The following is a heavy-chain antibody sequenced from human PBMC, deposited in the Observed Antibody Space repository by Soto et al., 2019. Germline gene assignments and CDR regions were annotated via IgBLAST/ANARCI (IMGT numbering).Heavy chain of an antibody. D-gene: IGHD2-21*01. CDR2: VNHRGSA. CDR3: ARDAFCGSGTCRVGHWFDP. Sequence: XGTLALTCAVSGGPFSGVYWSWIRQPPGKGLEWIGGVNHRGSANYNPSLESRVTMSVDTSKNQFSLKLTSVTAADSAVYYCARDAFCGSGTCRVGHWFDPWGQGTLVTVSS. CDR1: GGPFSGVY. J-gene: IGHJ5*02. V-gene: IGHV4-34*01.